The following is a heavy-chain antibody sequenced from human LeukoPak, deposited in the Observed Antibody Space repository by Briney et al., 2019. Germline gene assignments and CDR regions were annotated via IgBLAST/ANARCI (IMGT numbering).Heavy chain of an antibody. J-gene: IGHJ3*02. CDR3: ARDRWSSSSSEGVFDI. Sequence: ASVKVPCKASGYTFTSYGISWVRQAPGQGLEWMGWISAYNGNTYFAQKFQGRVTMTTDTSTTTAYMELRSLRSDDTAVYYCARDRWSSSSSEGVFDIWGQGTMVTVFS. V-gene: IGHV1-18*01. CDR1: GYTFTSYG. CDR2: ISAYNGNT. D-gene: IGHD6-6*01.